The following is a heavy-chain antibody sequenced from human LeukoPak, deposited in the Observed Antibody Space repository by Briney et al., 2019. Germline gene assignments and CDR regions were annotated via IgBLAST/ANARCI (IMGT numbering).Heavy chain of an antibody. V-gene: IGHV1-18*01. J-gene: IGHJ4*02. CDR1: GYTFTSYG. D-gene: IGHD2-2*01. CDR3: ARDIFPYCSSTSCYFYFDY. CDR2: ISAYNGNT. Sequence: GASVKVSCKASGYTFTSYGISWVRQAPGQGLEWMGWISAYNGNTNYAQKLQGRVTMTTDTSTSTAYMELRSLRSDDTAVYYCARDIFPYCSSTSCYFYFDYWGQGILVTVSS.